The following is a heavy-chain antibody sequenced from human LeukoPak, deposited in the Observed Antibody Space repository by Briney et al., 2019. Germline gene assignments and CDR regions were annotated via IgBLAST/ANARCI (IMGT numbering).Heavy chain of an antibody. CDR1: GFTFSSYG. V-gene: IGHV3-30*02. J-gene: IGHJ5*02. D-gene: IGHD3-9*01. CDR3: AKEGPYYDILTGLNWFDP. Sequence: GGSLRLSCAASGFTFSSYGMHWVRQAPGKGLEWVAFIRYDGSNKYYADSVKGRFTISRDNSKNTLYLQTNSLRAEDTAVYYCAKEGPYYDILTGLNWFDPWGQGTLVTVPS. CDR2: IRYDGSNK.